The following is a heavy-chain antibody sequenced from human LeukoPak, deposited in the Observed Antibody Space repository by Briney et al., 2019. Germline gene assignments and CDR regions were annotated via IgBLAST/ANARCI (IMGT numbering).Heavy chain of an antibody. CDR3: AREYYYGSGSYYYYYYYMDV. D-gene: IGHD3-10*01. CDR2: ISSSGSTI. J-gene: IGHJ6*03. V-gene: IGHV3-11*04. Sequence: GGSLRLSCAASGFTFSDYYMSWIRQAPGKGLEWVSYISSSGSTIYYADSVKGRFTISRDNAKNSLYLQMNSLRAEDTAVYYCAREYYYGSGSYYYYYYYMDVWGKGTTVTVSS. CDR1: GFTFSDYY.